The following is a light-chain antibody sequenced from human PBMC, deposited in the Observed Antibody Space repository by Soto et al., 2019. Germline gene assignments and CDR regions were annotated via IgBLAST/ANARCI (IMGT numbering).Light chain of an antibody. CDR3: QQYNSYWT. Sequence: DIQMTQSPSSVCASVGDRVTITFRASQGISSWLAWYQQKPGKAPKLLIYAASSLHSGVPSRLSGSGSGTEFTLTISSMKPDDFATYYCQQYNSYWTFGHGTKVDIK. J-gene: IGKJ1*01. V-gene: IGKV1D-16*01. CDR2: AAS. CDR1: QGISSW.